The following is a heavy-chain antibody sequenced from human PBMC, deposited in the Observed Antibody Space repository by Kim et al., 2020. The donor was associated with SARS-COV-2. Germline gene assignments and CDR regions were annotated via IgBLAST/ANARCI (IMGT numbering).Heavy chain of an antibody. Sequence: GGSLRLSCAASGFTFSRNGMHWVRQAPGKVLDWVAVVSSNGGTTYYADSVKGRFTISRDNSKNTLSLQMNSLRNEDTAVYFCAREGDATKYSFDYWGQGTLVTVSS. J-gene: IGHJ4*02. D-gene: IGHD3-16*01. CDR3: AREGDATKYSFDY. CDR2: VSSNGGTT. V-gene: IGHV3-30*03. CDR1: GFTFSRNG.